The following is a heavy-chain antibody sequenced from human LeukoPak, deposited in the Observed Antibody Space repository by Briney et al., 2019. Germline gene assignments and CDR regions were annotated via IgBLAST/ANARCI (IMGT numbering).Heavy chain of an antibody. D-gene: IGHD1-14*01. V-gene: IGHV1-2*02. CDR1: GYTFTGYY. J-gene: IGHJ5*02. CDR3: AKERVLTRNWFDP. Sequence: GASVKVSCKASGYTFTGYYMHWVRQAPGQGLEWLGWINPDSGATKYPLKFQGRVALTRDRSISTAYMELTRLTSDDTAIYYCAKERVLTRNWFDPWGQGTLVTVSS. CDR2: INPDSGAT.